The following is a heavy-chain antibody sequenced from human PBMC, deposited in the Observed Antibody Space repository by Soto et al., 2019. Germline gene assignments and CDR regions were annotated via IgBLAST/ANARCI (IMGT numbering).Heavy chain of an antibody. J-gene: IGHJ5*02. CDR1: GFTFSNYA. V-gene: IGHV3-23*01. CDR2: ISGSGGST. D-gene: IGHD6-19*01. CDR3: AKGSGQWLGSWFDH. Sequence: VQLLESGGGLVQPGGSLRLSCAVSGFTFSNYAMSWVRQAPGKGLEWVSGISGSGGSTYYGGSVKGRFTISRDNSKTTLSLQINSLSPEDTAVYYCAKGSGQWLGSWFDHWGQGTLVTVPS.